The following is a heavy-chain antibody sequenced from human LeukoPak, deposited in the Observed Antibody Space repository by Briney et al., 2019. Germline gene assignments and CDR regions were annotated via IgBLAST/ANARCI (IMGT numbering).Heavy chain of an antibody. CDR2: IYYSGTT. V-gene: IGHV4-39*02. Sequence: SETLSLTCTVSGGSISSSDYYWGWIRQPPGKGLQWIGSIYYSGTTFYNPSLRSRVTISVDTSKNQFSLKLSSVTAADTALYYCARDVAGAAVADDFDCWGQGTLVTVSS. CDR3: ARDVAGAAVADDFDC. D-gene: IGHD6-19*01. J-gene: IGHJ4*02. CDR1: GGSISSSDYY.